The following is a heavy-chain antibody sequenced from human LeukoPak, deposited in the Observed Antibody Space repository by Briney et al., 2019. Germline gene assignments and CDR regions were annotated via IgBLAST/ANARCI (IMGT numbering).Heavy chain of an antibody. CDR3: AKAAYNYGPFDY. Sequence: GGSLRLSCEASEFTLSNYAMSWVRQAPGKGLEWVSIINNSGVHTSYADSVKGRFTISRDNSRNTLYLQMNSLRAEDTAVYYCAKAAYNYGPFDYWGQGTLVLVSS. CDR1: EFTLSNYA. J-gene: IGHJ4*02. D-gene: IGHD5-18*01. CDR2: INNSGVHT. V-gene: IGHV3-23*01.